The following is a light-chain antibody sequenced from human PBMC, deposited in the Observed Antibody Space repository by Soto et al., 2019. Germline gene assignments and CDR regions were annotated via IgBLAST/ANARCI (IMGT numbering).Light chain of an antibody. Sequence: QSVLTQSSSASASLGSSVKLTCTLSSGHSSYIIAWHQQQPGKAPRYLMKLEGSGSYNKGSGVPDRFSGSSSGADRYLTISNLQFEDEADYYCETWDSNSWVFGGGTKVTDL. J-gene: IGLJ3*02. V-gene: IGLV4-60*02. CDR2: LEGSGSY. CDR3: ETWDSNSWV. CDR1: SGHSSYI.